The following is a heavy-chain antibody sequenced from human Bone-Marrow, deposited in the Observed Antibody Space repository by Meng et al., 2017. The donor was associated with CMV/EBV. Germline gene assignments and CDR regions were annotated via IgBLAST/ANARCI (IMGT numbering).Heavy chain of an antibody. J-gene: IGHJ5*02. CDR3: ARGGGLRFLYP. V-gene: IGHV4-39*07. D-gene: IGHD3-3*01. Sequence: SETLSLTCTVSGGSISSSSYYWGWIRQPPGKGLEWIGSIYYSGSTYYNPSLKSRVTISVDTSKNQFSLKLSSVTAADTAVYYCARGGGLRFLYPWGQGTLVTVSS. CDR2: IYYSGST. CDR1: GGSISSSSYY.